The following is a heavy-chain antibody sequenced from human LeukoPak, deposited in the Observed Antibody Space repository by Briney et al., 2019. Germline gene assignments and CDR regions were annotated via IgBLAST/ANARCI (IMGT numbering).Heavy chain of an antibody. J-gene: IGHJ4*02. D-gene: IGHD2-2*01. CDR3: ARRGYCATTTCYRLFDY. Sequence: GESLKISCKGSGYSFTNYWIGWVRQMPGKGLEWMGIIYRGDSDTRYSPSFQGQVTISADKSITTAYLQWSSLKASDTAMYYCARRGYCATTTCYRLFDYWGQGTLVTVSS. CDR2: IYRGDSDT. CDR1: GYSFTNYW. V-gene: IGHV5-51*01.